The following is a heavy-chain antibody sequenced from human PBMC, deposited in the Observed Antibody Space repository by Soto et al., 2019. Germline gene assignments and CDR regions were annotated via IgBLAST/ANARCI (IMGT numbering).Heavy chain of an antibody. J-gene: IGHJ3*02. CDR2: TYYRSKWYN. D-gene: IGHD6-13*01. CDR3: ARAQRIAAAVRQDAFDI. Sequence: PSQTLSLTCAISGDSVSSNSAAWNWIRQSPSRGLEWLGRTYYRSKWYNDYAVSVKSRITINPDTSKNQFSLQLNSVTPEDTAVYYCARAQRIAAAVRQDAFDIWGQGTMVTVSS. V-gene: IGHV6-1*01. CDR1: GDSVSSNSAA.